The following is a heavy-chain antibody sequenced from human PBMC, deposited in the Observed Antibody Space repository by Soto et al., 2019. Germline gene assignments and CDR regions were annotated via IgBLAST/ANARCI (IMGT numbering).Heavy chain of an antibody. J-gene: IGHJ4*02. V-gene: IGHV4-31*03. Sequence: SETLSLTCTVSGGSISSCGTYWSWIRQHPGKGLEWIGYIYYSGSTYYNPSLKSRVTLSVDTSKNQFSQKLSSVTAADTAVYYGVGFMEWFANFDYWGQGTLVSV. CDR1: GGSISSCGTY. CDR2: IYYSGST. CDR3: VGFMEWFANFDY. D-gene: IGHD3-3*02.